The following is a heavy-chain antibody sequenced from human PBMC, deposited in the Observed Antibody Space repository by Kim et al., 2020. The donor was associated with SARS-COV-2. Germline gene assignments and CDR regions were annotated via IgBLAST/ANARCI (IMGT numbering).Heavy chain of an antibody. CDR3: ASFPPSNAGAFDA. CDR2: MFYGGTT. D-gene: IGHD2-8*01. V-gene: IGHV4-59*13. J-gene: IGHJ3*01. CDR1: GRSIRSYY. Sequence: SETLSLTCTVSGRSIRSYYWSWIRQPPGKGLECLGYMFYGGTTNYNPSLKGRVTLSVDTSKSQFSLTLTSVTAADTAVYYCASFPPSNAGAFDAWGQGRMVTVSS.